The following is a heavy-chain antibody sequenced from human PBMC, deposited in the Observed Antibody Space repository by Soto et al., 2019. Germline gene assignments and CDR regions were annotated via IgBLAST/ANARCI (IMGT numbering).Heavy chain of an antibody. CDR3: ARDLSPSLLWFGELLYPFDY. J-gene: IGHJ4*02. D-gene: IGHD3-10*01. CDR1: GFTFSSYS. V-gene: IGHV3-48*02. Sequence: PGGSLRLSCAASGFTFSSYSMNWVRQAPGKGLEWVSYISSSSSTIYYADSVKGRFTISRDNAKNSLYLQMNSLRDEDTAVYYCARDLSPSLLWFGELLYPFDYWGQGTLVTVSS. CDR2: ISSSSSTI.